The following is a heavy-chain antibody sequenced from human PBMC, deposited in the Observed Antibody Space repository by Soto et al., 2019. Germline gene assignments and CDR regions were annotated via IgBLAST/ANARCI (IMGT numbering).Heavy chain of an antibody. CDR3: ARGYCSGGNCYSGMDV. J-gene: IGHJ6*02. Sequence: ASVKVSCKASGGTFSAHAIIWVRQAPGHGLEWMGGIIPISGTTYYTQKFQGRVTITADEPTSTAFMELSSLKSEDTAVFYCARGYCSGGNCYSGMDVWGQGTMVTVSS. V-gene: IGHV1-69*13. CDR1: GGTFSAHA. CDR2: IIPISGTT. D-gene: IGHD2-15*01.